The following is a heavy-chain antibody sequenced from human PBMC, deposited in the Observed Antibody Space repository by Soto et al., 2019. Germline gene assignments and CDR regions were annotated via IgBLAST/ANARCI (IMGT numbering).Heavy chain of an antibody. Sequence: GGSLRLSCEVSGFTFSTHGMHWVRQAPGKGLEWVAGTSYDGTNRYYARSVQGRFTISRENSMKTLYLQMNSLRTEDTAVYYCAKDLSGARWYYDALDVWGQGTTVTVSS. CDR3: AKDLSGARWYYDALDV. J-gene: IGHJ6*02. CDR1: GFTFSTHG. V-gene: IGHV3-30*18. CDR2: TSYDGTNR. D-gene: IGHD2-15*01.